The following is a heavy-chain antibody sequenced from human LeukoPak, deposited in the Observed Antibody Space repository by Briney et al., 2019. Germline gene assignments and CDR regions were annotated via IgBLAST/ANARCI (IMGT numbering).Heavy chain of an antibody. CDR2: ISGSGGDT. CDR1: EFTFSSYA. V-gene: IGHV3-23*01. Sequence: GGSLRLSCAASEFTFSSYAMSWVRQPPGKGLEWVSAISGSGGDTFYADSVKGRFTISRENFKNTLSLQMNSLRAEDTALYYCARDLSYSSGWSDYWGQGTLVTVSS. CDR3: ARDLSYSSGWSDY. D-gene: IGHD6-13*01. J-gene: IGHJ4*02.